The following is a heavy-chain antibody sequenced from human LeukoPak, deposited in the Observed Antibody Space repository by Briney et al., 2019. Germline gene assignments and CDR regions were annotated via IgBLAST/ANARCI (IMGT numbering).Heavy chain of an antibody. J-gene: IGHJ4*02. CDR1: GGSFSGYY. CDR2: INHSGGT. V-gene: IGHV4-34*01. Sequence: SEILSLTCAVYGGSFSGYYWSWIRQPPGKGLGWIGEINHSGGTNYNPSLKSRVTISVDTSKNQFSLKLSSVTAADTAVYYCARTDLTALDYWGQGTLVTVSS. D-gene: IGHD4/OR15-4a*01. CDR3: ARTDLTALDY.